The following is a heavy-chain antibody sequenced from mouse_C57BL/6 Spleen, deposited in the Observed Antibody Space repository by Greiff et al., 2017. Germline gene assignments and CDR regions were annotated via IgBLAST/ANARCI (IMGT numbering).Heavy chain of an antibody. CDR1: GYAFTNYL. J-gene: IGHJ3*01. CDR2: INPGSGGT. CDR3: ARAGASEFAY. Sequence: QVQLKESGAELVRPGTSVKVSCKASGYAFTNYLIEWVKQRPGQGLEWIGVINPGSGGTNYNEKFKGKATLTADKSSSTAYMQLSSLTAEDAAVYFCARAGASEFAYWGQGTLVTVSA. V-gene: IGHV1-54*01.